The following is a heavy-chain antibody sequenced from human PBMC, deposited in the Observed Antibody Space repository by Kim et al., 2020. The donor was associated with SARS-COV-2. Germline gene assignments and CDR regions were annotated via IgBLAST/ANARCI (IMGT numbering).Heavy chain of an antibody. J-gene: IGHJ4*02. D-gene: IGHD6-13*01. CDR3: AGEERYSSSLDY. CDR1: GFTFSSYW. V-gene: IGHV3-7*01. Sequence: GGSLRLSCAASGFTFSSYWMSWVRQAPGKGLEWVANIKQDVSEKYYVDSVKGRFTISRDNAKNSLCMQMNSLRAEDTAVYYCAGEERYSSSLDYWGQGTLVTVSS. CDR2: IKQDVSEK.